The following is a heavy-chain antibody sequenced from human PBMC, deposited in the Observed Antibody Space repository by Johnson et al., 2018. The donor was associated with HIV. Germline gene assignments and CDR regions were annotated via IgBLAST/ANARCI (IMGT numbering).Heavy chain of an antibody. D-gene: IGHD3-10*01. CDR2: ISGSGGST. CDR3: AKNLRGFDAFDI. Sequence: VQLVESGGGVIRPGGSLRLSCAASGFTFDDYGMSWVRQAPGKGLEWVSAISGSGGSTYYADSVKGRFTISRDNSKNTLYLQMNSLRAEDTAVYYCAKNLRGFDAFDIWGQGTMVTVSS. V-gene: IGHV3-23*04. CDR1: GFTFDDYG. J-gene: IGHJ3*02.